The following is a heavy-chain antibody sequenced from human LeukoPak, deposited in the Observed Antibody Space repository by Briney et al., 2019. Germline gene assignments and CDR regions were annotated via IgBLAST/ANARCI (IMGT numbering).Heavy chain of an antibody. CDR1: GGSFSGYY. Sequence: SETLSLTCAVYGGSFSGYYWSWIRQPPGKGLEWIGEINHSGSTNYNPSLKSRVTISVDTSKKQFSLKLSSVTAADTAVYYCARDYRESGMVRGVPSEVLAYWGQGTLVTVSS. J-gene: IGHJ4*02. V-gene: IGHV4-34*01. CDR2: INHSGST. D-gene: IGHD3-10*01. CDR3: ARDYRESGMVRGVPSEVLAY.